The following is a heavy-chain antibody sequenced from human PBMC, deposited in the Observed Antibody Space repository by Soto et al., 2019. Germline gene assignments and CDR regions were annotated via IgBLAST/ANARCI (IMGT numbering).Heavy chain of an antibody. CDR2: IYYSGST. V-gene: IGHV4-59*01. J-gene: IGHJ5*02. Sequence: QVQLQESGPGLVKPSETLSLTCTVSGGSISSYYWSWIRQPPGKGLEWIGYIYYSGSTNYNPSLKTRVTISVDTSKNQFPLKLSSVTAADTAVYYCAGERENYYDSSGYSNCFDPWGQGPLVTVSS. CDR1: GGSISSYY. D-gene: IGHD3-22*01. CDR3: AGERENYYDSSGYSNCFDP.